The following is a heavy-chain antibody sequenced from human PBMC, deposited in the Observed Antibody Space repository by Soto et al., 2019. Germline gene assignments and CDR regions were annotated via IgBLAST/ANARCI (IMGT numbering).Heavy chain of an antibody. CDR2: IHPSGGGS. Sequence: QVQLVQSGAEVKKPGASVKVSCKPSEYTLNTYYLHWVRQAPGQGLEWMGIIHPSGGGSTYAQKFLGRVTMTRDTSTSTAFMELSSLRSADTAAYYCARGGHIAVATASFDYWGQGTLVTVSS. J-gene: IGHJ4*02. D-gene: IGHD2-21*02. V-gene: IGHV1-46*02. CDR1: EYTLNTYY. CDR3: ARGGHIAVATASFDY.